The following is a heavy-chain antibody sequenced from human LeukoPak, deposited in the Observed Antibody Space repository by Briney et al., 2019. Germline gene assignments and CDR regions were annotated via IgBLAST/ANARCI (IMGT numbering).Heavy chain of an antibody. Sequence: PGGSLRLSCTASGFTVSSNYMSWVRQAPGKGLEWVSVIYSGGSTYYADSVKGRFTISRDNAKNTLYLQMNSLRAEDTAVYYCARELLVAGPGYFAYWGQETLVTFPS. CDR2: IYSGGST. J-gene: IGHJ4*02. CDR3: ARELLVAGPGYFAY. V-gene: IGHV3-66*01. CDR1: GFTVSSNY. D-gene: IGHD6-19*01.